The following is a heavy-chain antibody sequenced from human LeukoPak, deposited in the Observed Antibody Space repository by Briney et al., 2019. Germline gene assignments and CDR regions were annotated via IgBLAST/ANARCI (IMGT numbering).Heavy chain of an antibody. V-gene: IGHV3-23*01. CDR2: ITTSDGNT. CDR1: GFPFSSYT. Sequence: GGSLRLSCAASGFPFSSYTMTWVRQAPGKGLEWVSTITTSDGNTYYADSVKGRFTVSRDNSKNTLFLQMNSLRAEDTAVYYCAKDGGLWVSAHWGDSWGRGTLVTVSS. J-gene: IGHJ4*02. CDR3: AKDGGLWVSAHWGDS. D-gene: IGHD7-27*01.